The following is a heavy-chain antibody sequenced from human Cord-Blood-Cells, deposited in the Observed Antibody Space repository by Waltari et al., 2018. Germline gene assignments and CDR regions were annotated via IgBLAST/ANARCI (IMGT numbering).Heavy chain of an antibody. J-gene: IGHJ4*02. CDR1: GGSFSGYY. Sequence: QVQLQQWGAGLLKPSETLSLTCAVYGGSFSGYYWSWIRQPPGKGLEWIGEIKHSGSTNYNPSLKGRVTISVDTSKNQFSLKLSSVTAADTAVYYCARRKTMVRGVIIFLFDYWGQGTLVTVSS. D-gene: IGHD3-10*01. CDR2: IKHSGST. CDR3: ARRKTMVRGVIIFLFDY. V-gene: IGHV4-34*01.